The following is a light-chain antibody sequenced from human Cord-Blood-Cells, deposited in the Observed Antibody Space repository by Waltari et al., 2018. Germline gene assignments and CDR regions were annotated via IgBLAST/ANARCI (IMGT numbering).Light chain of an antibody. Sequence: DIQMTQSPSSLSASVGDRVTITCQASQDISNYLNWYQQNTGKAPKLLIYDASNLETGVPSRFSGSGSGTDFTFTISSLQPEDIATYYCQQYDNLPYSFGQGTNLEIK. V-gene: IGKV1-33*01. CDR1: QDISNY. CDR2: DAS. J-gene: IGKJ2*03. CDR3: QQYDNLPYS.